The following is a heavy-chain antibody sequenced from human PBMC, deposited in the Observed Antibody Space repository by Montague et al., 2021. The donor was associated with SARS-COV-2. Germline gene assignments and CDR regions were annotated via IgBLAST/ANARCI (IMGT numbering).Heavy chain of an antibody. CDR3: ARDLNFYGSESPPRYWYFDL. Sequence: SETLSLTCTVSGGSITSYFWSWIRQPPGSGLEWIGYISYSGKTNYNPSLKSRVTLSVDTSKNQSSLKLSSVTAADTALYYCARDLNFYGSESPPRYWYFDLWGRGTLVTVSS. J-gene: IGHJ2*01. D-gene: IGHD3-10*01. V-gene: IGHV4-59*01. CDR1: GGSITSYF. CDR2: ISYSGKT.